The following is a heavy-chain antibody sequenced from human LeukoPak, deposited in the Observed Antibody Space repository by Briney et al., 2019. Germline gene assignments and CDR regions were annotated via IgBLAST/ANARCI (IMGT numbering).Heavy chain of an antibody. J-gene: IGHJ4*02. Sequence: ASVKVSCKASGGTFSSYAISWVRQATGQGLEWMGWMNPNSGNTGYAQKFQGRVTITRNTSISTAYMELSSLRSEDTAVYYCAREGYDYDSSGYQYYFDYWGQGTLVTVSS. V-gene: IGHV1-8*03. CDR2: MNPNSGNT. CDR1: GGTFSSYA. CDR3: AREGYDYDSSGYQYYFDY. D-gene: IGHD3-22*01.